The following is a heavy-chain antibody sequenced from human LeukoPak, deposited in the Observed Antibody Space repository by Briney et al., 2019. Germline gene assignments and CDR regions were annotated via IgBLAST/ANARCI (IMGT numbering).Heavy chain of an antibody. CDR2: ISAYNGNT. Sequence: GASVPVSFKASGYTFTSYGISWVRQAPGQGLEWMGWISAYNGNTNYAQKLQGRVTMTTDTSTSTDYMELRTLRSDDTAVYYCARVGDCTNGVCYYYYGMDNWGHGTTVTVSS. V-gene: IGHV1-18*01. J-gene: IGHJ6*02. D-gene: IGHD2-8*01. CDR3: ARVGDCTNGVCYYYYGMDN. CDR1: GYTFTSYG.